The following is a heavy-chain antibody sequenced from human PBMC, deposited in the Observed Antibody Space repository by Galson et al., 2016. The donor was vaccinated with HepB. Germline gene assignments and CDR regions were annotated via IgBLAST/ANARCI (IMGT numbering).Heavy chain of an antibody. Sequence: EPLSLTCTVSGGSISRYYWNWIRQRPGKGLEWIGYIFYSGSTKYNPSLKSRVTISVDTSKNQFSVRLRSVTAADTAVYYCARDRYDTLTGYPDAFDIWGQGTMVTVSS. D-gene: IGHD3-9*01. J-gene: IGHJ3*02. CDR3: ARDRYDTLTGYPDAFDI. CDR2: IFYSGST. V-gene: IGHV4-59*01. CDR1: GGSISRYY.